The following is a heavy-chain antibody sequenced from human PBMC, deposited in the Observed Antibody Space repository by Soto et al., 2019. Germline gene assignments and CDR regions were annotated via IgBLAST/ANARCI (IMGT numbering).Heavy chain of an antibody. V-gene: IGHV3-30-3*01. D-gene: IGHD7-27*01. CDR2: ISQDGSKT. Sequence: QVQLVESGGGVVQPGRSLRLSCAASGFTFSTYTMQWVRQAPGKGLEWVAVISQDGSKTHFTDSVKGRFTISRDNSKNTLHLQMNSLRPEDTAVYYCEKDHPFQPGDLGAAFDSWGQGTLVTVSS. CDR1: GFTFSTYT. J-gene: IGHJ4*02. CDR3: EKDHPFQPGDLGAAFDS.